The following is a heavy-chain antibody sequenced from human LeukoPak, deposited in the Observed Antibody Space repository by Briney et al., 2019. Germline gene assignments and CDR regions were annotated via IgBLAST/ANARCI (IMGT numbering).Heavy chain of an antibody. CDR3: AGATRGMDV. J-gene: IGHJ6*02. D-gene: IGHD5-12*01. CDR2: IWYDGSNK. Sequence: VRSLRLSCAASGFTFSSYGMHWVRQAPGKGLEWVAVIWYDGSNKYYADSVKGRFTISRDNSKNTLYLQMNSLRAEDTAVYYCAGATRGMDVWGQGTTVTVSS. CDR1: GFTFSSYG. V-gene: IGHV3-33*01.